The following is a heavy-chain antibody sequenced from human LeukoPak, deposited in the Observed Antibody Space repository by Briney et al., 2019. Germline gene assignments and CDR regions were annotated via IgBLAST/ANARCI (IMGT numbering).Heavy chain of an antibody. CDR2: ISAYNGNI. Sequence: ASVKVSCKASTNMFSTYGVNWLRQAPGQGRAWLERISAYNGNIQYAQRVQGRITMTTYTSTNTAYMELRSLRSDDTAVYYCARGREAISGTMWFDSWGQGTLVTVSS. CDR1: TNMFSTYG. CDR3: ARGREAISGTMWFDS. V-gene: IGHV1-18*01. D-gene: IGHD3-10*01. J-gene: IGHJ5*01.